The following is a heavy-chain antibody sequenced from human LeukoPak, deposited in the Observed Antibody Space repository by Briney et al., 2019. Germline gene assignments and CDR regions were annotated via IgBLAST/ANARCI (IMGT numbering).Heavy chain of an antibody. D-gene: IGHD2-2*01. CDR2: MSYVGSNK. CDR1: GFTFSIHT. Sequence: GRSLRLSCAASGFTFSIHTMHWVRQAPGRGLEWLAVMSYVGSNKYYADSVKGRFTISRDNSKNTLYLQMKSLRAEDTAVYYCARAAFGTSNFYYHHGMDVWGQGNTVTVSS. CDR3: ARAAFGTSNFYYHHGMDV. V-gene: IGHV3-30*04. J-gene: IGHJ6*02.